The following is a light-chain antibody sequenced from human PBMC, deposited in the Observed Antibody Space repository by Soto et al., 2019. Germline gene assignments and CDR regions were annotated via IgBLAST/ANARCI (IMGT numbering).Light chain of an antibody. V-gene: IGLV2-14*01. Sequence: QSVLTQPASVSGSPGQSITISCTGTSSDVGGYKYVSWYQQHPGKAPKLLIYEVSNRPSGISNRFSASKSDNTASLTISGLRAEDEADYYCCSYAGSYTYVFGTGTKVTVL. CDR2: EVS. J-gene: IGLJ1*01. CDR3: CSYAGSYTYV. CDR1: SSDVGGYKY.